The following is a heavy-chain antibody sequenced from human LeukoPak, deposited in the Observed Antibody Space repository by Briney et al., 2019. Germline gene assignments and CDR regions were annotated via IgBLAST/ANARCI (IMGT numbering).Heavy chain of an antibody. D-gene: IGHD3-22*01. CDR3: IFDSSGYYEYYFDY. CDR2: ISGSGGST. Sequence: GGSLRLSCAASGFTFSSYAMSWVRQAPGKGLEWVSAISGSGGSTYYADSVKGRFTISRDNSKNTLYLQMESLRAEATAVYYCIFDSSGYYEYYFDYWGQGTLVTVSS. CDR1: GFTFSSYA. V-gene: IGHV3-23*01. J-gene: IGHJ4*02.